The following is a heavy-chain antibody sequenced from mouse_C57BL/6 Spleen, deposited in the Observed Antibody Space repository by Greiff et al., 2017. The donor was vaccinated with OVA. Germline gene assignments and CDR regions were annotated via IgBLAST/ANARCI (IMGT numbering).Heavy chain of an antibody. CDR1: GYTFTSYW. J-gene: IGHJ3*01. V-gene: IGHV1-55*01. CDR3: EIDNGYDEGLAY. D-gene: IGHD2-2*01. CDR2: IYPGSGST. Sequence: QVQLQQPGAELVKPGASVKMSCKASGYTFTSYWITWVKQRPGQGLEWIGDIYPGSGSTNYNEKFKSKATLTVDTSSSTAYMQRSSLTSEDSAVDNCEIDNGYDEGLAYWGQGTLVTVSA.